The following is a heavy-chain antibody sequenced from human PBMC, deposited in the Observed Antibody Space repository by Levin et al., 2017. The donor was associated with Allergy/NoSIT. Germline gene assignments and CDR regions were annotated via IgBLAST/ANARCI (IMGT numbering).Heavy chain of an antibody. J-gene: IGHJ3*02. CDR3: ARQGHGSWYTPSLDI. Sequence: SQTLSLTCTVSGGSISSNTYFWNWIRQPPGKGLEWVGSMYYSGSTYYNPSLKSRVTISVDTSKNQFSLKLNSVTAADTAVYYCARQGHGSWYTPSLDIWGPGTMVTVSS. V-gene: IGHV4-39*01. CDR2: MYYSGST. CDR1: GGSISSNTYF. D-gene: IGHD6-13*01.